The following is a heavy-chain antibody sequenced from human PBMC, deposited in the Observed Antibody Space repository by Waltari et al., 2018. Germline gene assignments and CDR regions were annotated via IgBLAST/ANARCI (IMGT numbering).Heavy chain of an antibody. J-gene: IGHJ6*02. CDR2: IYYSGST. CDR1: GGSISSSSYY. V-gene: IGHV4-39*07. CDR3: ARDLNYCSGGSCYLGYYYYGMDV. Sequence: QLQLQESGPGLVKPSETLSLTCTVSGGSISSSSYYWGWIRQPPGTGLEWIGSIYYSGSTYYNPSLKSRVTISVDTSKNQFSLKLSSVTAADTAVYYCARDLNYCSGGSCYLGYYYYGMDVWGQGTTVTVSS. D-gene: IGHD2-15*01.